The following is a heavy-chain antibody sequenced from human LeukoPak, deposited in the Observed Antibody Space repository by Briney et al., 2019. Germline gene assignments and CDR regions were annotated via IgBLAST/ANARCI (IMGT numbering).Heavy chain of an antibody. Sequence: SETLSLTCTVSGYSISSGYYCGWIRQPPGKELEWIGSVYHSGSTYYNPSLKSRVTISTDKSKNQFSLKLTSVTAADTAVYYCGSQREWSLTEYHFDYWGQGTLVTVSS. CDR2: VYHSGST. V-gene: IGHV4-38-2*02. J-gene: IGHJ4*02. D-gene: IGHD3-3*01. CDR3: GSQREWSLTEYHFDY. CDR1: GYSISSGYY.